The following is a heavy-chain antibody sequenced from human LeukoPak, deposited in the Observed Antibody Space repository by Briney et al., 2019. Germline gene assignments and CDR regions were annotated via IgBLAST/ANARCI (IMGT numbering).Heavy chain of an antibody. Sequence: GGALRLSCAASEFTFISYWMSWVRQPPGKGLEGVAKIKQDGSEKYYVDSVKGRFTISRDNAKNSLYLQMNSLRAEDTAVYYCAREREITIFGVVPNFYYYYYMDVWGKGTTVTVSS. J-gene: IGHJ6*03. CDR1: EFTFISYW. CDR2: IKQDGSEK. V-gene: IGHV3-7*01. D-gene: IGHD3-3*01. CDR3: AREREITIFGVVPNFYYYYYMDV.